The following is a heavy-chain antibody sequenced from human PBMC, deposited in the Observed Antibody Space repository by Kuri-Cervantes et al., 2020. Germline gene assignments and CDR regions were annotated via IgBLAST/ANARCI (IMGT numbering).Heavy chain of an antibody. CDR1: GGTFSSYA. CDR2: IIPIFGTA. D-gene: IGHD6-6*01. Sequence: ASVKVSCKAPGGTFSSYAISWVRQAPGQGLEWMGGIIPIFGTANYAQRLQGRVTMTTDTSTSTAYMELRSLTSDDTAMYYCARDIIAVRPGWFDPWGQGTLVTVSS. V-gene: IGHV1-69*05. CDR3: ARDIIAVRPGWFDP. J-gene: IGHJ5*02.